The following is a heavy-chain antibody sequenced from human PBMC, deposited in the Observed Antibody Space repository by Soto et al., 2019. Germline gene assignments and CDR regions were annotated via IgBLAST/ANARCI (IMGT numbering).Heavy chain of an antibody. J-gene: IGHJ6*03. CDR3: ARYYDILTGYYPSKFGYYYYMDV. Sequence: GGSLRLSCAASGFTFSDYYMSWIRQAPGKGLEWVSYISSSGSTIYYADSVKGRFTISRDNAKNSLYLQMNSLRAEDTAVYYCARYYDILTGYYPSKFGYYYYMDVWGKGTKVTVSS. CDR1: GFTFSDYY. D-gene: IGHD3-9*01. V-gene: IGHV3-11*01. CDR2: ISSSGSTI.